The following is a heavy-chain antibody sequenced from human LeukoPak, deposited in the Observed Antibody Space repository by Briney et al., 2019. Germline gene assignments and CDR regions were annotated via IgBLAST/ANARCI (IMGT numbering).Heavy chain of an antibody. CDR3: ARDPRGPTGNDHNGRDSFDF. D-gene: IGHD1-14*01. CDR2: IFYDGDSK. Sequence: GGSLRLSCAASGFTFSNYAMHWVRQAPGKGLEGVGVIFYDGDSKHYADSVKGRFTISRDNSQSTLYLQMSSLRGEDTAVYYCARDPRGPTGNDHNGRDSFDFWGQGALVTVSS. J-gene: IGHJ4*02. CDR1: GFTFSNYA. V-gene: IGHV3-30-3*01.